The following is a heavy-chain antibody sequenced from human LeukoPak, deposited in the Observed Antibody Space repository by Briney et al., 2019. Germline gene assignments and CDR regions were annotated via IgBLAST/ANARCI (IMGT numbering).Heavy chain of an antibody. CDR2: INPNSGGT. D-gene: IGHD6-13*01. V-gene: IGHV1-2*02. CDR1: GYTFTGYY. CDR3: ARDTAGGGRGMYV. J-gene: IGHJ6*02. Sequence: ASVKVSCRASGYTFTGYYIHWVRQAPGQGLEWMGWINPNSGGTNYAQKFQGRVTMTRDTSISTAYMELSRLRSDDTAVYYCARDTAGGGRGMYVWGHGTTVTVSS.